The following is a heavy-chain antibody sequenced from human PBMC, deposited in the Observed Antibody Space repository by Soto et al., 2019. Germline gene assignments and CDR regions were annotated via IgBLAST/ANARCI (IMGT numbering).Heavy chain of an antibody. CDR3: CRHDARWGSCDY. CDR2: IIPIFGTA. V-gene: IGHV1-69*13. CDR1: GGTFSSYA. D-gene: IGHD2-21*01. J-gene: IGHJ4*02. Sequence: SVKVSCKASGGTFSSYAISWVRQAPGQGLEWMGGIIPIFGTANYAQKFQGRVTITADESTSTAYMAYLQMNSLTTEDTAVYYCCRHDARWGSCDYWGQGTRVTVSS.